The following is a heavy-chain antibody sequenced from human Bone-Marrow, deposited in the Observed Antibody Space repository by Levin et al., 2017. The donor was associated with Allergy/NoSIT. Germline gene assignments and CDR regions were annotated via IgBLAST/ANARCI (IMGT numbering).Heavy chain of an antibody. CDR2: IKQDGSEK. D-gene: IGHD3-16*01. CDR3: ARDWGSGTYYYGMDV. Sequence: GASVKVSCAASGFTFSSYWMSWVRQAPGKGLEWVANIKQDGSEKYYVDSVKGRFTISRDNAKNSLYLQMNSLRAEDTAVYYCARDWGSGTYYYGMDVWGQGTTVTVSS. J-gene: IGHJ6*02. V-gene: IGHV3-7*01. CDR1: GFTFSSYW.